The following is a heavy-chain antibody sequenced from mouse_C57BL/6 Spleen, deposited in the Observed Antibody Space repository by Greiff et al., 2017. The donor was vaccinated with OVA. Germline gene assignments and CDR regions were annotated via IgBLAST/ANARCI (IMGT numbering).Heavy chain of an antibody. D-gene: IGHD2-4*01. CDR2: FYPGSGSI. V-gene: IGHV1-62-2*01. CDR1: GYTFTEYT. CDR3: ARHGKRGYDYDYAMDY. Sequence: QVQLQQSGAELVKPGASVKLSCKASGYTFTEYTIHWVKQRSGQGLEWIGWFYPGSGSIKYNEKFKDKATLTADKSSSTVYMELSRVTAEDSAVYFCARHGKRGYDYDYAMDYWGQGTSVTVSS. J-gene: IGHJ4*01.